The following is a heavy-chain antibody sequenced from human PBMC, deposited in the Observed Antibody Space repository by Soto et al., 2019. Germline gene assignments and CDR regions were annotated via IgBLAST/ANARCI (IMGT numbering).Heavy chain of an antibody. Sequence: SETLSLTCTVSGGSISSYYWSWIRQPPGKGLEWIGYIYSSGSTNYTPSLKSRVTISVDTSKNQFSLRLSSVTATDTAVYYCARHPAVTGTAAYFDYWGQGTLVTVSS. J-gene: IGHJ4*02. V-gene: IGHV4-59*08. D-gene: IGHD6-19*01. CDR3: ARHPAVTGTAAYFDY. CDR1: GGSISSYY. CDR2: IYSSGST.